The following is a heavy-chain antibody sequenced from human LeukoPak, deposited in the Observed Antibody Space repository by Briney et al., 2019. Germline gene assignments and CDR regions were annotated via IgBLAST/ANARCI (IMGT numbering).Heavy chain of an antibody. D-gene: IGHD3-16*01. CDR1: GGSISSNIDY. CDR3: ARLMNGSPADY. Sequence: SETLSLTCIVSGGSISSNIDYWGWIRQPPGRGLEWIGSIYYSGSTHYSPSLKSRVTISVDTSRHQFSLMLNPVTAADAVVCYRARLMNGSPADYWRQGTLVTVSS. CDR2: IYYSGST. V-gene: IGHV4-39*01. J-gene: IGHJ4*02.